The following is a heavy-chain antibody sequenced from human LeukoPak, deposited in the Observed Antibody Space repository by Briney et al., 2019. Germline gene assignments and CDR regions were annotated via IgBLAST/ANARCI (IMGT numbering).Heavy chain of an antibody. J-gene: IGHJ4*02. CDR1: GYNFISYD. CDR2: ISAYNGNT. V-gene: IGHV1-18*01. CDR3: AREKSRYKYGYNY. D-gene: IGHD5-18*01. Sequence: ASVKVSCKASGYNFISYDINWVRQAPGQGLEWMGWISAYNGNTNYAQKFQGRVTMTTDTSTSTAYMELRGLRSDDTAVYYCAREKSRYKYGYNYWGQGTLVTVSS.